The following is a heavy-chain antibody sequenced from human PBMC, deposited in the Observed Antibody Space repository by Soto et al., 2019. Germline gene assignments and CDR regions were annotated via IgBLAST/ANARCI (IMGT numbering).Heavy chain of an antibody. CDR1: SDSISSYY. J-gene: IGHJ4*02. D-gene: IGHD6-19*01. V-gene: IGHV4-59*08. CDR3: ARAVGDPLYYLDY. Sequence: QVQLQESGPGLVRPSETLSLTCTVSSDSISSYYWIWIRQSPGKGLEWIGYTDYSGNTNYNPSLTSRVTISGDTSKIQCSLRLSSVTAADTAVYYCARAVGDPLYYLDYWGQGTLVTVSS. CDR2: TDYSGNT.